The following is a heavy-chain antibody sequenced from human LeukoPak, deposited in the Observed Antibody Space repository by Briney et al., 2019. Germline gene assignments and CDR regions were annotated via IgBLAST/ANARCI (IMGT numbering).Heavy chain of an antibody. CDR2: IERDGSST. CDR3: ARAAYSSSPDY. CDR1: GFTFSNYW. D-gene: IGHD6-6*01. V-gene: IGHV3-74*01. J-gene: IGHJ4*02. Sequence: GGSLRLSCAASGFTFSNYWMLWVRQAPGKGLVWVSRIERDGSSTRYADPVKGRFLMSRDNAKNTVDLQMNSPRAEDTAVYYCARAAYSSSPDYWGQGALVTVSS.